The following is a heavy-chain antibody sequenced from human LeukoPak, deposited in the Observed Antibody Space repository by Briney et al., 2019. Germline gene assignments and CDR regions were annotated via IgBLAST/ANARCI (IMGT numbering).Heavy chain of an antibody. J-gene: IGHJ6*03. Sequence: ASVKVSCKASGFPFTMHYIHWVRQAPGQGFEWMGMINPGDGATTYAQRFRGRVTVTRDMSTTTVYMDLRGLSSEDTAVFFCGRGERGGPSGSLGGLFASYYTYYYMDVWGRGTTVTVSS. CDR2: INPGDGAT. D-gene: IGHD1-26*01. V-gene: IGHV1-46*01. CDR3: GRGERGGPSGSLGGLFASYYTYYYMDV. CDR1: GFPFTMHY.